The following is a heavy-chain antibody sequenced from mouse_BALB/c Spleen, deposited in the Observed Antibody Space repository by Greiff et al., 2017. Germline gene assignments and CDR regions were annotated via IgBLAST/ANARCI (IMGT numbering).Heavy chain of an antibody. D-gene: IGHD2-3*01. CDR1: GYSITSDYA. V-gene: IGHV3-2*02. J-gene: IGHJ3*01. CDR3: ARRVNGYYDWFAY. Sequence: EVKLMESGPGLVKPSQSLSLTCTVTGYSITSDYAWNWIRQFPGNKLEWMGYISYSGSTSYNPSLKSRISITRDTSKNQFFLQLNSVTTEDTATYYCARRVNGYYDWFAYWGQGTLVTVSA. CDR2: ISYSGST.